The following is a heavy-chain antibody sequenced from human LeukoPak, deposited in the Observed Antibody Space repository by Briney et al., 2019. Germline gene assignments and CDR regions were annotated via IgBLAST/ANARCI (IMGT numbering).Heavy chain of an antibody. CDR2: ISGIGGST. D-gene: IGHD6-19*01. J-gene: IGHJ3*02. V-gene: IGHV3-23*01. CDR3: AKRIAVDAFDI. CDR1: GFTFSSYE. Sequence: PGGSLRLSCAASGFTFSSYEMNWVRQAPGKGLEWVSTISGIGGSTYYADSVKGRFTISRDNSKNTVYLQMNSLRAEDTAVYYCAKRIAVDAFDIWGQGTMVTVSS.